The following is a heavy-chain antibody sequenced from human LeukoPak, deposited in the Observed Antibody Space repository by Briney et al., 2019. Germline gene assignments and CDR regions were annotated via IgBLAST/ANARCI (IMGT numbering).Heavy chain of an antibody. V-gene: IGHV3-23*01. Sequence: GGSLRLSCAASGFTLDSHAMSWVRQAPGKGLEWMSTLIESSGSAHYADSVKGRFTISRDISKNTLYLQMHRLRAEDTAVYYCARDPSRSWWGYFDYWGQGALVTVSS. CDR1: GFTLDSHA. D-gene: IGHD6-13*01. CDR2: LIESSGSA. CDR3: ARDPSRSWWGYFDY. J-gene: IGHJ4*02.